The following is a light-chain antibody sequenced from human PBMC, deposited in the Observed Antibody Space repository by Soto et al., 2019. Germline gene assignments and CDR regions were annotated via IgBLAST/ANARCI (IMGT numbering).Light chain of an antibody. J-gene: IGLJ1*01. CDR1: TGAVTSGHY. CDR2: DTS. CDR3: LCFYCGARLYV. V-gene: IGLV7-46*01. Sequence: QAVVTQEPSLTVFQGGTVTLTWCSSTGAVTSGHYPYWFQQKPGQDPRTLIYDTSNKHSCTPARFSGSFLGGKAALTLSGSRRDEEAEYYCLCFYCGARLYVFGAGPK.